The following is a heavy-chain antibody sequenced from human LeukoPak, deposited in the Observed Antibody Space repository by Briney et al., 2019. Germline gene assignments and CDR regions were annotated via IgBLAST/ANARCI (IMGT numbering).Heavy chain of an antibody. D-gene: IGHD1-1*01. V-gene: IGHV1-24*01. CDR2: FDPEDGET. Sequence: ASVKVSCKVSGYTLTELSMHWVRQAPGKGLEWMGGFDPEDGETIYAQKFQGRVTMPEDTSTDTAYMELSSLRSEDTAVYYCAKYNWNSHDAFDIWGQGTMVTVSS. J-gene: IGHJ3*02. CDR3: AKYNWNSHDAFDI. CDR1: GYTLTELS.